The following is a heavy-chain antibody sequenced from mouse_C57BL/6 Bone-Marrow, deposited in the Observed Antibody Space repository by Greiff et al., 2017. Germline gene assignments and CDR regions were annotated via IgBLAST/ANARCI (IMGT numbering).Heavy chain of an antibody. CDR2: ISNLAYSI. Sequence: EVKLMESGGGLVQPGGSLKLSCAASGFTFSDYGMAWVRQAPRKGPEWVAFISNLAYSIYYADPVTGRFTISRENAKNTLYLEMSSLRSEDTAMYYCARSKGSSLFDYWGQGTTLTVSS. V-gene: IGHV5-15*01. CDR3: ARSKGSSLFDY. D-gene: IGHD1-1*01. CDR1: GFTFSDYG. J-gene: IGHJ2*01.